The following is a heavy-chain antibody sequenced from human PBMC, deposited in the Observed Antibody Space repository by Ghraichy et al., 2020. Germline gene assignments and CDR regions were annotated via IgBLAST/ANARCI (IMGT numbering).Heavy chain of an antibody. J-gene: IGHJ5*02. CDR1: GFTFSDYY. Sequence: GESLNISCAASGFTFSDYYMAWIRQAPGKGLECISYISGSSNYINYPDSVKGRFTVSRDNAKKSLYLQMNSLRAEDTGIYYCARVIATSGNWFDPWGQGALVTVSS. CDR3: ARVIATSGNWFDP. V-gene: IGHV3-11*06. CDR2: ISGSSNYI. D-gene: IGHD6-13*01.